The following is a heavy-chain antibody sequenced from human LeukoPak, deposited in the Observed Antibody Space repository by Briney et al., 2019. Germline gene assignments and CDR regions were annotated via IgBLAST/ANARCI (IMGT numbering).Heavy chain of an antibody. J-gene: IGHJ5*02. CDR1: GGTFSSYA. D-gene: IGHD6-13*01. CDR3: ARGGIAAAGLLFDP. CDR2: IIPIFGTA. V-gene: IGHV1-69*13. Sequence: SAKVSCKASGGTFSSYAISWVRQAPGQGLEWMGGIIPIFGTANYAQKFQGRVTITADESTSTAYMELSSLRSEDTAVYYCARGGIAAAGLLFDPWGQGTLVTVSS.